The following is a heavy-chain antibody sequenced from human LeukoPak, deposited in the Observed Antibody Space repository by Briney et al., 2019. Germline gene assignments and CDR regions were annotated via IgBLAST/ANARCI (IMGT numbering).Heavy chain of an antibody. D-gene: IGHD1-14*01. CDR1: GGSISSSSYY. CDR2: ITGSGAET. V-gene: IGHV3-23*01. Sequence: PSETLSLTCTVSGGSISSSSYYWGWIRQPPGKGLEWVSSITGSGAETNSADAVKGRFTISRDNSKNTLYLQMNTLRAEDTAVYYCAKGPHIRTMWLFDSWGQGSLVTVSS. CDR3: AKGPHIRTMWLFDS. J-gene: IGHJ4*02.